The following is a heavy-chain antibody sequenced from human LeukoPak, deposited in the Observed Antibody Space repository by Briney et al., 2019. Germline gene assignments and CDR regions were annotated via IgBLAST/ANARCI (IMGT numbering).Heavy chain of an antibody. J-gene: IGHJ4*02. CDR3: ARSLKAGGPRSPIDY. D-gene: IGHD4-23*01. CDR1: GYTFTSYG. Sequence: GASVKVSCKASGYTFTSYGISWVRQAPGQGLEWMGWISAYNGNTNYAQKLQGRVTMTTDTSTSTAYMELRSLRSDDTAVYYCARSLKAGGPRSPIDYWGQGTLVTVSS. CDR2: ISAYNGNT. V-gene: IGHV1-18*01.